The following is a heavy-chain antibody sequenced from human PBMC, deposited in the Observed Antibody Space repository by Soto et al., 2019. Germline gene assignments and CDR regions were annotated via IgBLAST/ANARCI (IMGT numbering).Heavy chain of an antibody. D-gene: IGHD6-13*01. Sequence: EVQLLESGGGLVQPGGSLRLSCAASGFSFSSYVMAWVRQAPGKGLEWVSAVNGNSGSTYYPDSVKGRFTVSRDNSENTLYLQMSNLRAEDTVVYYCAKACGRSWPYYFDSWGRGALVTVSS. CDR3: AKACGRSWPYYFDS. CDR1: GFSFSSYV. J-gene: IGHJ4*02. CDR2: VNGNSGST. V-gene: IGHV3-23*01.